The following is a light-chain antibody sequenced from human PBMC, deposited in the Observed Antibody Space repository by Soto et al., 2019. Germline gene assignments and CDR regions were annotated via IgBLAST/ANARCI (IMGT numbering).Light chain of an antibody. CDR2: DAS. CDR1: QSVNSNY. CDR3: QQYGTLVT. V-gene: IGKV3-20*01. J-gene: IGKJ4*01. Sequence: EIVLTQSPGTLSLSPGERATLSCRASQSVNSNYLAWYQQKPGQAPRLLIFDASSRATGIPDRFRGSGSGTDFTLTISRLDPEDFAVYYCQQYGTLVTFGGGTKVEI.